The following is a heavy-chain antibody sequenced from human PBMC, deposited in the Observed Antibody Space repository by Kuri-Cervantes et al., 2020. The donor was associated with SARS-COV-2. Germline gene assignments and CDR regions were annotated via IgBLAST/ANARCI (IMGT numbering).Heavy chain of an antibody. CDR1: GFTFSSYA. V-gene: IGHV3-30*04. J-gene: IGHJ4*02. Sequence: GGSLRLSCAASGFTFSSYAMHWVRQAPGKGLEWVAVISYDGSNKYYADSVKGRFTISRDNSKNTLYLQMNSLRAEDTAVYYCAKDLWRYCTNGVCYLFDYWGQGTLVTVS. D-gene: IGHD2-8*01. CDR2: ISYDGSNK. CDR3: AKDLWRYCTNGVCYLFDY.